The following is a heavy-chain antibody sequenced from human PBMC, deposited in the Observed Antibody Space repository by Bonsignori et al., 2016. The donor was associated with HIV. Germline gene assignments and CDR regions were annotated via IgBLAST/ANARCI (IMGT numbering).Heavy chain of an antibody. CDR2: IYYSGIS. J-gene: IGHJ4*02. CDR1: GGSISSSLYY. D-gene: IGHD1-7*01. V-gene: IGHV4-39*07. Sequence: SETLSLTCTVSGGSISSSLYYWGWIRQSPGKGLEWLGSIYYSGISYYNPSLETRVTVSVDTSKNQFSLKLSSVTAADTAVYYCARDLAYDRVTGTWVAALDYWGQGTLVTVSS. CDR3: ARDLAYDRVTGTWVAALDY.